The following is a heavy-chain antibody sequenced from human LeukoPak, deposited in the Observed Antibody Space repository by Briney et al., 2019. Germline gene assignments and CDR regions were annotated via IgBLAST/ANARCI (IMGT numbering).Heavy chain of an antibody. Sequence: SETLSLTCTVSGDSISRSTYYWGWIRQPPGKGLEWIGSVYYSGNTYYNPSLKSRVTISVETSKNQFSLKLTSVTAADTAGYYCMRLGIAARPVDWFDPWGQGTLVTVSS. J-gene: IGHJ5*02. CDR3: MRLGIAARPVDWFDP. CDR1: GDSISRSTYY. D-gene: IGHD6-6*01. V-gene: IGHV4-39*01. CDR2: VYYSGNT.